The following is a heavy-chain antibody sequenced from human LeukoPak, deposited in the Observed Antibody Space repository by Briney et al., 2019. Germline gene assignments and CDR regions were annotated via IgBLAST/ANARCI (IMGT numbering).Heavy chain of an antibody. V-gene: IGHV3-30-3*01. Sequence: GGSLRLSCAASGFTFSSYAMHWVRQAPGKGLEWVAVISSDGSNKDYADSVKGRFTISRDNSKNTLYLQMNSLRAEDTAVYYCARDLDGYCSSTSCPSDYWGQGTLVTVSS. CDR3: ARDLDGYCSSTSCPSDY. D-gene: IGHD2-2*03. CDR1: GFTFSSYA. J-gene: IGHJ4*02. CDR2: ISSDGSNK.